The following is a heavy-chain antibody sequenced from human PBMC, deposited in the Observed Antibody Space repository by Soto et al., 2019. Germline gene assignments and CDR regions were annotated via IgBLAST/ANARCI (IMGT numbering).Heavy chain of an antibody. D-gene: IGHD6-13*01. J-gene: IGHJ6*02. CDR3: ARDMSIAAAGPDINHYYYYGMDV. CDR1: GGFISSYY. Sequence: SETLSLTCTVSGGFISSYYWSWIRQPPGKGLEWIGYIYYSGSTNYNPSLKSQVTISVDTSKNQFSLKLSSVTAADTAVYYCARDMSIAAAGPDINHYYYYGMDVWGQGTTVTVSS. V-gene: IGHV4-59*01. CDR2: IYYSGST.